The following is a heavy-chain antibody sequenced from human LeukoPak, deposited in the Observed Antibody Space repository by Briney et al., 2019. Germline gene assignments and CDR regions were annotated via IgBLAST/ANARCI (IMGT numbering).Heavy chain of an antibody. J-gene: IGHJ6*03. Sequence: GASVKVSCKASGYTFTSYGISWVRQAPGQGLEWMGGIIPIFGTANYAQKFQGRVTITADESTSTAYMELSSLRSEDTAVYYCAAVKRGEYSYGSPYYYYYYMDVWGKGTTVTISS. CDR3: AAVKRGEYSYGSPYYYYYYMDV. CDR1: GYTFTSYG. V-gene: IGHV1-69*13. D-gene: IGHD5-18*01. CDR2: IIPIFGTA.